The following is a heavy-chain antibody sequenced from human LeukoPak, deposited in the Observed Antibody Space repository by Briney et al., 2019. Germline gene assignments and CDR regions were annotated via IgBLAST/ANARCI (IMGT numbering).Heavy chain of an antibody. CDR2: IKSKTDGGTR. J-gene: IGHJ4*02. V-gene: IGHV3-15*01. D-gene: IGHD1-26*01. CDR1: GFTFSSYG. CDR3: VTVGAADY. Sequence: GGSLRLSCAASGFTFSSYGMHWVRQAPGKGLEWVGRIKSKTDGGTRDYTAPVKGRFTILRDDSKNRLYLQMNSLKTEDTAVYYCVTVGAADYWGQGTLVTVSS.